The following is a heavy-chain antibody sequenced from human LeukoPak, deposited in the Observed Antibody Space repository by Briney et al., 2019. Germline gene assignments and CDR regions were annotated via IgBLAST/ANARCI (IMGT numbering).Heavy chain of an antibody. V-gene: IGHV3-21*01. CDR1: GFTFSSYS. J-gene: IGHJ4*02. D-gene: IGHD6-13*01. CDR2: ISSSSSYI. Sequence: GGSLRLSCAASGFTFSSYSMNWVRQAPGKGLEWVSSISSSSSYIYYADSVKGRFTISRDNAKNSLYLQMNSLRAEDTAVYCCARDSIAAAGRGVDYWGQGTLVTVSS. CDR3: ARDSIAAAGRGVDY.